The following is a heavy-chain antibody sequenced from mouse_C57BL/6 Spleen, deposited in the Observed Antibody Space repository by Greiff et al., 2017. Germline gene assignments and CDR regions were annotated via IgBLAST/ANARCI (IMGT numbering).Heavy chain of an antibody. Sequence: EVKLMESGGGLVKPGGSLKLSCAASGFTFSSYAMSWVRQTPEKRLEWVATISYGGSYTYYPDNVKGRFTISRDNAKNNLYLQMSHLKSEDTAMYYCARDGGSSYWYFDVWGTGTTVTVAS. CDR3: ARDGGSSYWYFDV. CDR1: GFTFSSYA. V-gene: IGHV5-4*01. D-gene: IGHD1-1*01. CDR2: ISYGGSYT. J-gene: IGHJ1*03.